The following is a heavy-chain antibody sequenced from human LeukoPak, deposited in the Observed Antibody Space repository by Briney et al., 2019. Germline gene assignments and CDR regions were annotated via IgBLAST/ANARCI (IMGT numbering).Heavy chain of an antibody. CDR3: TRDIGDFVSDF. V-gene: IGHV4-30-4*01. Sequence: PSETPSLTCTVSGGSISSGDYYWSWIRQPPGKGLEWIGYIYYSGSTYYNPSLQSRVTISADTSKNQFALDLRSVTAADTAVYYCTRDIGDFVSDFWGQGTLVTVSS. CDR2: IYYSGST. D-gene: IGHD2-21*02. CDR1: GGSISSGDYY. J-gene: IGHJ4*02.